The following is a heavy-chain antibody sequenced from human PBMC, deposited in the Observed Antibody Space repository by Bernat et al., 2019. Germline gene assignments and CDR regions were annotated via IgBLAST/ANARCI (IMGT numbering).Heavy chain of an antibody. J-gene: IGHJ4*02. V-gene: IGHV3-15*01. CDR3: TTAPGAYYGMWGGYTTCSDY. CDR2: IKSKTDGGTT. Sequence: EVQLVESGGGLVKPGGSLRLSCAASGFTFSNAWMSWVRQAPGKGPEWVGRIKSKTDGGTTDYAAPVKGRLTITRHSSRNTLYLQMSSLKTKQAAVYYGTTAPGAYYGMWGGYTTCSDYWHQGTLVTVSS. CDR1: GFTFSNAW. D-gene: IGHD3-3*01.